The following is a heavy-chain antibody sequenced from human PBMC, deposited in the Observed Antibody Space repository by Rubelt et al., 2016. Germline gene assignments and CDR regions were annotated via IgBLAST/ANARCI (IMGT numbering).Heavy chain of an antibody. Sequence: QVQLQQWGAGLLKPSETLSLTCAVYGGSFSGYYWSWIRQPPGKGLEWIGEINHSGSTNYNPSPNGEVTISVDTSKNQFYLKLSSVTAADTAVYYCARSLPETRYWGQGTLVTVSS. CDR3: ARSLPETRY. D-gene: IGHD4-23*01. V-gene: IGHV4-34*01. CDR1: GGSFSGYY. CDR2: INHSGST. J-gene: IGHJ4*02.